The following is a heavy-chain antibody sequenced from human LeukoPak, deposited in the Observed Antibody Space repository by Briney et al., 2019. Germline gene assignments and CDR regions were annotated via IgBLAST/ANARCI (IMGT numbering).Heavy chain of an antibody. CDR2: IYYSGST. V-gene: IGHV4-59*01. CDR1: GGSISSYY. CDR3: ARDLQGDQYYYGSGSWFDP. D-gene: IGHD3-10*01. J-gene: IGHJ5*02. Sequence: SETLSLTCTVSGGSISSYYWSWIRQPPGKGLEWIGYIYYSGSTNYNPSLKSRVTISVDTSKNQFSLKLNSVTAADTAVYYCARDLQGDQYYYGSGSWFDPWGQGTLVTVSS.